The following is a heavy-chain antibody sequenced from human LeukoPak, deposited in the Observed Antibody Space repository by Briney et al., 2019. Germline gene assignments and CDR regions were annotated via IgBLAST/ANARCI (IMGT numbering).Heavy chain of an antibody. V-gene: IGHV1-2*04. CDR3: AKSSSGWPGIDY. D-gene: IGHD6-19*01. Sequence: ASVKVSCKASGGTFSSYAISWVRQAPGQGLEWMGWINPNSGGTNYAQKFQGWVTMTRDTSISTAYMELSRLRSDDTAVYYCAKSSSGWPGIDYWGQGTLVTVSS. CDR1: GGTFSSYA. CDR2: INPNSGGT. J-gene: IGHJ4*02.